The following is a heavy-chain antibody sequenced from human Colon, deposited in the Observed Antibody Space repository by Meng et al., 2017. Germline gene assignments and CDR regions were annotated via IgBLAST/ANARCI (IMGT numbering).Heavy chain of an antibody. CDR2: IHYSGSI. V-gene: IGHV4-39*01. D-gene: IGHD4-17*01. CDR3: ATSTATTYFDY. Sequence: QVQLQQWGAGLLKPSETLSLTCTVSGGSISRSNYSWGWIRQPPGKGLEWIASIHYSGSIHHNPSLKSRVTMSVDTSKNQFSLKLTSVTAADTAVYSCATSTATTYFDYWGQGTLVTVSS. J-gene: IGHJ4*02. CDR1: GGSISRSNYS.